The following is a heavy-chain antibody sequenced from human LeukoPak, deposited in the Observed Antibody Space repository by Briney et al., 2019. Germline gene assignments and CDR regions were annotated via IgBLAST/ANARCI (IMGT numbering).Heavy chain of an antibody. CDR3: AKGKFGDPLNY. CDR2: VYTDGNI. CDR1: GFTFSSYI. V-gene: IGHV3-53*01. Sequence: PGGSLRLSCAASGFTFSSYIMNWVRQAPGKGLEWVSVVYTDGNIYYADSVKGRFTISKDNSKNTVDLLMNSVRAEDTALYYCAKGKFGDPLNYWGQGTLVTVSS. J-gene: IGHJ4*02. D-gene: IGHD3-10*01.